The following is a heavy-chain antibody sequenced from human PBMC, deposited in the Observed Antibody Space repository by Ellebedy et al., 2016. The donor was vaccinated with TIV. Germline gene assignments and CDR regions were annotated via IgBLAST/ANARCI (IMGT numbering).Heavy chain of an antibody. Sequence: ASVKVSXXTSGYTFTGYYMHWVRQAPGQGLEWMGWINPNSGDTYYAQKLQGRVTITRDTSATTAYMELSGLMSEDTAVYYCATREWQDPMDVWGQGTTVTVSS. D-gene: IGHD3-3*01. CDR2: INPNSGDT. CDR1: GYTFTGYY. CDR3: ATREWQDPMDV. J-gene: IGHJ6*02. V-gene: IGHV1-2*02.